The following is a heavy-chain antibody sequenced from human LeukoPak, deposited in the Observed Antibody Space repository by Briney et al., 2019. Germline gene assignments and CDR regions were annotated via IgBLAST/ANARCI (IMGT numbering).Heavy chain of an antibody. CDR1: GFTFSGYA. D-gene: IGHD2-21*02. CDR2: IIDSGDTT. V-gene: IGHV3-23*01. CDR3: ARERGCGRDCYYFDY. Sequence: GGALRLSCAASGFTFSGYAMSWVRQAPGKGVEWVSAIIDSGDTTYYAASVKGRLTISRDNAKNSLYLQMNSLRAEDTAFYYCARERGCGRDCYYFDYWGQGTLVTVSS. J-gene: IGHJ4*02.